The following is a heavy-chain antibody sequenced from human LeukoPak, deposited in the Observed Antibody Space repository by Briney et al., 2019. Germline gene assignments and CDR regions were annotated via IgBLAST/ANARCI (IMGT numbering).Heavy chain of an antibody. CDR1: GGSISSYY. CDR2: IYYSGST. CDR3: ARTPPPYYYDSSGPPEYYFDY. Sequence: SETLSLTCTVSGGSISSYYWSWIRQPPGKGLEWIGYIYYSGSTNYNSSLKSRVTISVDTSKNQFSLKLSSVTAADTAVYYCARTPPPYYYDSSGPPEYYFDYWGQGTLVTVSS. J-gene: IGHJ4*02. V-gene: IGHV4-59*08. D-gene: IGHD3-22*01.